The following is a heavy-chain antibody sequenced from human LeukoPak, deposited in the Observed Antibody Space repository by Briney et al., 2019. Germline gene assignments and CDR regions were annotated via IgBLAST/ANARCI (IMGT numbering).Heavy chain of an antibody. Sequence: AAVNFSCKASVDNFTICGNSWVRQAPGQGLEWMGWISAYNGNTNYAQKLQGRVTMTTDTSTSTAYMELRSLRSDDTAVYYCARSRRLKHGMDVWGQGTTVTVSS. J-gene: IGHJ6*02. V-gene: IGHV1-18*01. CDR2: ISAYNGNT. CDR1: VDNFTICG. CDR3: ARSRRLKHGMDV.